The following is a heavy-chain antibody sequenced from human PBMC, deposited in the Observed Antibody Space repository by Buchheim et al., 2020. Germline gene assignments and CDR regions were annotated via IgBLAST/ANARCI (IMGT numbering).Heavy chain of an antibody. J-gene: IGHJ4*02. CDR1: GFTFSRCG. V-gene: IGHV3-23*01. CDR3: AKGRGTTGTLFDY. D-gene: IGHD4-17*01. CDR2: ISGGGSSP. Sequence: EVQLLESGGGLVQPGGSLRLSCEASGFTFSRCGMSWVRQAPGKGLEWVSTISGGGSSPSYADSMKGRLNIFSDNSKNKLYLQMSGLRAEDTAIYYCAKGRGTTGTLFDYWGQGTL.